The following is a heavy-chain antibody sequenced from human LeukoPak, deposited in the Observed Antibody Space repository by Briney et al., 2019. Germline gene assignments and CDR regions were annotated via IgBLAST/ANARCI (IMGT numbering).Heavy chain of an antibody. D-gene: IGHD3-10*01. J-gene: IGHJ4*02. V-gene: IGHV3-21*01. CDR3: ARGPLWFGELFTPFDY. Sequence: GGSLRLSCAACGFTFSSYSMNWVRQAPGKGLEWVSSISSSSSYIYYADSVKGRFTISRDNAKNSLYLQMNSLRAEDTAVYYCARGPLWFGELFTPFDYWGQGTLVTVSS. CDR1: GFTFSSYS. CDR2: ISSSSSYI.